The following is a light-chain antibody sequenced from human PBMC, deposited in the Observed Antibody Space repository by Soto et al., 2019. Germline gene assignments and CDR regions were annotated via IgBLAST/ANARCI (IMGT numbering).Light chain of an antibody. Sequence: EIVLTQSPGTLSFSAWQSATLSYGASQRLSASDIAWYQQKPGQAPKFLIYGVSSRATGIPDRFSGSGSGTDFTLTISRLEPEDFAVYHCQQYGSSPLITFGQGTRLEIK. CDR2: GVS. CDR3: QQYGSSPLIT. J-gene: IGKJ5*01. V-gene: IGKV3-20*01. CDR1: QRLSASD.